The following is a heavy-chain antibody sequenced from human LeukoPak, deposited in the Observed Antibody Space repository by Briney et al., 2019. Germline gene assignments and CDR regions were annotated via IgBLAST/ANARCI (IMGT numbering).Heavy chain of an antibody. Sequence: PSETLSLTCAVYGGSFSGYYWSWLRQPPGKGLEWIGEINHSGSTNYNPSLKSRVTISVDTSKNQFSLKLSSVTAADTAVYYCARGRGVVVPAANFDYWGQGTLVTVSS. CDR1: GGSFSGYY. V-gene: IGHV4-34*01. D-gene: IGHD2-2*01. CDR2: INHSGST. CDR3: ARGRGVVVPAANFDY. J-gene: IGHJ4*02.